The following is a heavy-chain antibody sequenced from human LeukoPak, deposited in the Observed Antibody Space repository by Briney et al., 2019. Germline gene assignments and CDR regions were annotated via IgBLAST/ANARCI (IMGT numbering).Heavy chain of an antibody. CDR2: ISGSGGST. V-gene: IGHV3-23*01. CDR3: AKVIAAAGTRRDYYFDY. D-gene: IGHD6-13*01. Sequence: GGSLRLSCAASGFTFSSYAMSWVRQAPGKGLEWVSAISGSGGSTYYADSVKGRFTISRDNSKNMLYLQMNSLRAEDTAVYYCAKVIAAAGTRRDYYFDYWGQGTLVTVSP. CDR1: GFTFSSYA. J-gene: IGHJ4*02.